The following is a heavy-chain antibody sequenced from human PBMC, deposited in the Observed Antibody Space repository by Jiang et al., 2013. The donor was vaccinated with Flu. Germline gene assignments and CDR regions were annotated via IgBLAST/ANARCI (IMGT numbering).Heavy chain of an antibody. CDR3: AGTREDYFYYAMDV. V-gene: IGHV1-46*01. D-gene: IGHD5-24*01. J-gene: IGHJ6*02. CDR2: GGGT. Sequence: GGGTTYARDFQGRLTMTRDTSTSTVTMELSSLRSEDTAVYYCAGTREDYFYYAMDVWGQGTTVTVSS.